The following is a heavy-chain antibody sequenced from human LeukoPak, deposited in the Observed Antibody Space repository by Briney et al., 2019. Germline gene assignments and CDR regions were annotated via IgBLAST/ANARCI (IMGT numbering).Heavy chain of an antibody. CDR1: GYTFTGYY. CDR2: INPNSGGT. D-gene: IGHD4-17*01. J-gene: IGHJ4*02. Sequence: ASVKDSCKASGYTFTGYYMHWVRQAPGQGLEWMGWINPNSGGTNYAQKFQGRVTMTRDTSISTAYMELSRLRSDDTAVYYCARETTVTLNFDYWGQGTLVTVSS. V-gene: IGHV1-2*02. CDR3: ARETTVTLNFDY.